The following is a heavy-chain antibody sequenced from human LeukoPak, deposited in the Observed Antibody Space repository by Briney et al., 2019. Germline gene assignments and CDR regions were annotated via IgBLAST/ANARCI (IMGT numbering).Heavy chain of an antibody. CDR3: ARERGHQLLPPTWTHTGIFDF. V-gene: IGHV4-38-2*02. CDR2: LHHPDIT. D-gene: IGHD2-8*02. CDR1: GYSLNDGYF. J-gene: IGHJ4*02. Sequence: SETLSLTCGVSGYSLNDGYFWGWLRQPPGKGLEWIATLHHPDITHYNPSLDSRVTISLDRSKNQFSLRLSSVTAADTAIYYCARERGHQLLPPTWTHTGIFDFWGQGSLVTVSS.